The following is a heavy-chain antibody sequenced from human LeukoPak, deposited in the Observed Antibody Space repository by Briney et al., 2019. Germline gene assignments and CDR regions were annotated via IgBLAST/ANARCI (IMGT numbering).Heavy chain of an antibody. D-gene: IGHD6-13*01. CDR3: ARAQGVAAAAEYFQH. CDR2: ISSSGSTI. Sequence: GGSLRLSCAASGFTFSDYYMSWIRQAPGKGLEWVSYISSSGSTIYYADSVKGRSTISRDNAKNSLYLQMNSLRAEDTAVYYCARAQGVAAAAEYFQHWGQGTLVTVSS. V-gene: IGHV3-11*04. J-gene: IGHJ1*01. CDR1: GFTFSDYY.